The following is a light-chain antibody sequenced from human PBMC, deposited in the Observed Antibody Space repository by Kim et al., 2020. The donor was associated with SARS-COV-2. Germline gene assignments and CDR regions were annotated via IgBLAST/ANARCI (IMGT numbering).Light chain of an antibody. J-gene: IGKJ3*01. Sequence: ASVGDRVTITCRTTQSISSHLNWYQQTPGRAPKLLISAASTLQGGVPSRFSGSGSETDFTLTIRSLQPEDFATYFCQQSYITPFTFGPGTKVVIK. CDR3: QQSYITPFT. CDR1: QSISSH. V-gene: IGKV1-39*01. CDR2: AAS.